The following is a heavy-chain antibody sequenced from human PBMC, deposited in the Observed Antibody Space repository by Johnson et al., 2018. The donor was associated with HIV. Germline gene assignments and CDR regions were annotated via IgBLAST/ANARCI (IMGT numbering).Heavy chain of an antibody. V-gene: IGHV3-30*02. CDR1: GFTFSNYG. CDR3: VCLRAWTFDI. D-gene: IGHD3-10*01. CDR2: IRSDGSGI. J-gene: IGHJ3*02. Sequence: QVQLVESGGGVVQPGGSLRLSCAASGFTFSNYGMHWVRQAPGKGLEGVAFIRSDGSGIYYADSVKGRFTISRDNAKNSLYLQMHSLRAEDTAVYYCVCLRAWTFDIWGQGTMVTVSS.